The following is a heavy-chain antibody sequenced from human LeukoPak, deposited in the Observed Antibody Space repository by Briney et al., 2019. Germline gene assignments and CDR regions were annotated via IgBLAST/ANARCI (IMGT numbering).Heavy chain of an antibody. Sequence: SETLSLTCTVSGGSISRNSYSWGRIRQPPGKGLEWIGSISDGGTIHYNPSLKSRVTISVNTSKNQFSLKLSSVTAADTAVFYCVRQWGSYYFDYWGQGTLVTVSS. CDR1: GGSISRNSYS. D-gene: IGHD3-16*01. CDR3: VRQWGSYYFDY. CDR2: ISDGGTI. V-gene: IGHV4-39*01. J-gene: IGHJ4*02.